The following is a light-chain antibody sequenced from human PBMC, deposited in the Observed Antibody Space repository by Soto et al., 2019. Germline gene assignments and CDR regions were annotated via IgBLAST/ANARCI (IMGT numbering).Light chain of an antibody. V-gene: IGKV1-33*01. CDR3: HQYDTLRVT. CDR2: DAS. J-gene: IGKJ3*01. CDR1: QDISNY. Sequence: DIQMTQSPSSLSASVGDRVTITCQASQDISNYLNWYQQKPGKAPKLLIYDASNLETGVPSRFSGSGSGTDFTFTISSLQPEDIATYYCHQYDTLRVTFGPGTKVDI.